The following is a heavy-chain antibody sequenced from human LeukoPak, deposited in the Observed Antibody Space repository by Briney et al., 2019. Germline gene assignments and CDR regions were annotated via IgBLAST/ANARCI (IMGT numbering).Heavy chain of an antibody. CDR1: GGTFSIYA. D-gene: IGHD2-15*01. J-gene: IGHJ4*02. V-gene: IGHV1-69*04. CDR3: ATPSVGYCSGGSCYSFDY. Sequence: ASVKVSCKASGGTFSIYAISWVRQAPGQGLEWMGRIIPILGIANYAQKFQGRVAITADKSTSTAYMELSSLRSEDTAVYYCATPSVGYCSGGSCYSFDYWGQGTLVTVSS. CDR2: IIPILGIA.